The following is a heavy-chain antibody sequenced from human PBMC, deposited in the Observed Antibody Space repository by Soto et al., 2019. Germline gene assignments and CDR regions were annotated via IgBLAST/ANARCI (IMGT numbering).Heavy chain of an antibody. CDR3: ARGRRIQRTANFDV. CDR2: INHSGST. V-gene: IGHV4-34*01. Sequence: SETPSLTCAFYGGSFSGYYWSWIRQPPGKGLEWIGEINHSGSTNYNPSLKSRVTISVDTSKTQFSLKLSSVTAADTAVYYCARGRRIQRTANFDVWGQGTTVTVSS. J-gene: IGHJ6*02. D-gene: IGHD5-18*01. CDR1: GGSFSGYY.